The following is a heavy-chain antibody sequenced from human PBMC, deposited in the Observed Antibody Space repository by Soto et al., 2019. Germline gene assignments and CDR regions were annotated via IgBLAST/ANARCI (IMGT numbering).Heavy chain of an antibody. Sequence: GASVKVSCKASGYTFSGYYIHWLRQAPGQGLEWMGWINPNSGGTNYAQKFQGRVTVTRDTPTSTAYVELSRLTSDDTAVYYRARSLTEGYCTITGCYTRPLYGMDVWGQGTTVTVSS. CDR2: INPNSGGT. CDR1: GYTFSGYY. V-gene: IGHV1-2*02. CDR3: ARSLTEGYCTITGCYTRPLYGMDV. J-gene: IGHJ6*02. D-gene: IGHD2-2*02.